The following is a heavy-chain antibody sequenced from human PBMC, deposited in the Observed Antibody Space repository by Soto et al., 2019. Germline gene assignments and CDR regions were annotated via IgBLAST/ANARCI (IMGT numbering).Heavy chain of an antibody. CDR1: GGSISSYY. CDR3: ARASYYDYIWGSYRHIYYFDY. D-gene: IGHD3-16*02. CDR2: IYYSGST. J-gene: IGHJ4*02. Sequence: QVQLQESGPGLVKPSETLSLTCTVSGGSISSYYWSWIRQPPGKGLEWIGYIYYSGSTKYNPSLKSRVTISVDTSKNQFSLKLSSVTAADTAVYYCARASYYDYIWGSYRHIYYFDYWGQGTLVTVSS. V-gene: IGHV4-59*01.